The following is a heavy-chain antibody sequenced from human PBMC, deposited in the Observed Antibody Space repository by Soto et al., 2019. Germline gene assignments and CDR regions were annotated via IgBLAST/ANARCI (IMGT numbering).Heavy chain of an antibody. V-gene: IGHV3-7*01. J-gene: IGHJ4*02. CDR2: VKHDGSET. CDR1: GFTFSRHC. D-gene: IGHD2-8*01. CDR3: ARVTLYNVLHYFDY. Sequence: EVQLVESGGDLVQPGGSLRLSCTASGFTFSRHCMSWVRQAPGKGLEWVASVKHDGSETYYVDSVKGRFTISRDNANDSLYLQMNSLRAEDTAVYFCARVTLYNVLHYFDYWGQGTLVTVSP.